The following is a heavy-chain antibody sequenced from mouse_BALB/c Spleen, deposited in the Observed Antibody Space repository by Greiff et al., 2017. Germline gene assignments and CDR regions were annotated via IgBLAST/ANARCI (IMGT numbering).Heavy chain of an antibody. CDR3: AREGSSSWFAY. CDR2: INPSTGYT. J-gene: IGHJ3*01. CDR1: GYTFTSYW. Sequence: VQGVESGAELAKPGASVKMSCKASGYTFTSYWMHWVKQRPGQGLEWIGYINPSTGYTEYNQKFKDKATLTADKSSSTAYMQLSSLTSENSAVYYCAREGSSSWFAYWGQGTLVTVSA. D-gene: IGHD1-1*01. V-gene: IGHV1-7*01.